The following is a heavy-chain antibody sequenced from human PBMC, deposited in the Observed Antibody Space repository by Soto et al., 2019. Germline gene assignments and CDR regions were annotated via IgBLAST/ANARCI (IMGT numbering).Heavy chain of an antibody. CDR1: GGTFSSYA. CDR3: ARRRGLTYYYDSSGYYYDWFDP. CDR2: IIPIFGTA. V-gene: IGHV1-69*01. Sequence: QVQLVQSGAEVKKPGSSVKVSCKASGGTFSSYAISWVRQAPGQGLEWMGGIIPIFGTANYAQKFQGRVTITEDESTSTAYMELSSLRSEDTAVYYCARRRGLTYYYDSSGYYYDWFDPWGQGTLVTVSS. D-gene: IGHD3-22*01. J-gene: IGHJ5*02.